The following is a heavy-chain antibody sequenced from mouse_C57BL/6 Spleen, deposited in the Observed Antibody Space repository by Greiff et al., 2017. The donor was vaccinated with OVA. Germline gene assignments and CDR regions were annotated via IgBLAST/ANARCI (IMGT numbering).Heavy chain of an antibody. J-gene: IGHJ3*01. V-gene: IGHV3-6*01. CDR2: ISYDGSN. Sequence: ESGPGLVKPSQSLSLTCSVTGYSITSGYYWNWIRQFPGNKLEWMGYISYDGSNNYNPSLKNRISITRDTSKNQFFLKLNSVTTEDTATYYCARGGIYYDYLFAYWGQGTLVTVSA. CDR1: GYSITSGYY. D-gene: IGHD2-4*01. CDR3: ARGGIYYDYLFAY.